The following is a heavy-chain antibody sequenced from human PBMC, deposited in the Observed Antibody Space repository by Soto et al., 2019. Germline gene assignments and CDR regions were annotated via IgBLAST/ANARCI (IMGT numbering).Heavy chain of an antibody. V-gene: IGHV1-8*01. J-gene: IGHJ6*03. CDR1: GYTFTSYD. Sequence: QVQLVQSGAEVKKPGASVKVSCKASGYTFTSYDINWVRQATGQGLEWMGWMNPNSGNTGYAQKFQGRVTMTRNTHKSKDKLELRSKRAGDADVDVCDCGGGYRAARTSGNYYYYMDVWGKGTTVTVSS. CDR2: MNPNSGNT. D-gene: IGHD6-6*01. CDR3: DCGGGYRAARTSGNYYYYMDV.